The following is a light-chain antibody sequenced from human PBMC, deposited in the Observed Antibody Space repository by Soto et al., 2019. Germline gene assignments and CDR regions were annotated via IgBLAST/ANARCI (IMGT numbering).Light chain of an antibody. CDR3: QQYGSSPAIT. Sequence: EIVLTQSPGTLSLSPGARATLSCRASQSVSSSYLAWCQQKPGQAPRLLIYGASSRATGIPDRFSGSGSGTDFTLTISRLEPEDFAVYYGQQYGSSPAITFGQGTRLEIK. CDR1: QSVSSSY. V-gene: IGKV3-20*01. CDR2: GAS. J-gene: IGKJ5*01.